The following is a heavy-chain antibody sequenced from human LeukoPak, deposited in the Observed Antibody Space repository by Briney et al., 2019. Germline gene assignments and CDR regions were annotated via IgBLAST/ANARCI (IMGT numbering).Heavy chain of an antibody. CDR1: GDSINTGRYF. CDR3: ARRRSHDVWSA. CDR2: IFCTGST. Sequence: PSETLSLTCTVSGDSINTGRYFWGWIRQPPGKGLEWIGTIFCTGSTYYNPSLQSRVTISIDTSKNRFSLSLTSVSAADTAVYFCARRRSHDVWSAWGQGTLVSVSS. D-gene: IGHD3-3*01. V-gene: IGHV4-39*01. J-gene: IGHJ4*02.